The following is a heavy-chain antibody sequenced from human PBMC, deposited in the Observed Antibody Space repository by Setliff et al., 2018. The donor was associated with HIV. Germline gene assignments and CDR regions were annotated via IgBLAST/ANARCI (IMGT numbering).Heavy chain of an antibody. Sequence: AASVKVSCKASGSTFSSYAFHWVRQAPGQRLEWMGWINAGNGKTKYSQKFQSRVTITRDTSASTAYMELHSLRSEDTAIYYCASSTITIFGVVPYYFDYWGQGTLVTVSS. J-gene: IGHJ4*02. D-gene: IGHD3-3*01. CDR2: INAGNGKT. V-gene: IGHV1-3*01. CDR1: GSTFSSYA. CDR3: ASSTITIFGVVPYYFDY.